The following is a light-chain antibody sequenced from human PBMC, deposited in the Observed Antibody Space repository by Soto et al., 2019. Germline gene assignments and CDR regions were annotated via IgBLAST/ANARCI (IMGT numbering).Light chain of an antibody. Sequence: QSVLTQPPSVSGAPGQRVTISCTGSSSNIGAGYDVHWYQQLPGTAPKLLIYGNSNRPSGVPDRFSGSKSGTSASLAIPGLQAEAEADYYCQSYDSSLSGSVFGGGTKLTVL. J-gene: IGLJ2*01. CDR2: GNS. CDR3: QSYDSSLSGSV. V-gene: IGLV1-40*01. CDR1: SSNIGAGYD.